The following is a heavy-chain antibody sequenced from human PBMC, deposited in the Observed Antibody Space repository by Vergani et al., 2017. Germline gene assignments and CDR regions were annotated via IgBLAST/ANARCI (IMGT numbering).Heavy chain of an antibody. CDR2: ISYDGSNK. J-gene: IGHJ4*02. V-gene: IGHV3-30-3*01. CDR3: ARAPYCGGDCYPGYYFDY. D-gene: IGHD2-21*02. Sequence: QVQLVESGGGVVQPGRSLRLSCAASGFTFSSYAMHWVRQAPGKGLEWVAVISYDGSNKYYADSVKGRFTISRDNSKTTLYLQMNSLRAEDTAVYYCARAPYCGGDCYPGYYFDYWGQGTLVTVSS. CDR1: GFTFSSYA.